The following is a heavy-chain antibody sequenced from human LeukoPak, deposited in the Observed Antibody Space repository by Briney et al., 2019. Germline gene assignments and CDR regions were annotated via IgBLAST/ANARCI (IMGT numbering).Heavy chain of an antibody. CDR2: IYPGDSDT. CDR3: ARSPHYYDSSGYYSDY. Sequence: GASLKISFKGSGYSFTSYWIGWVRQMPGKGLEWMGIIYPGDSDTRYSPSFQGQVTISADKSISTAYLQWSSLKASDTAMYYCARSPHYYDSSGYYSDYWGQGTLVTVSS. J-gene: IGHJ4*02. V-gene: IGHV5-51*01. D-gene: IGHD3-22*01. CDR1: GYSFTSYW.